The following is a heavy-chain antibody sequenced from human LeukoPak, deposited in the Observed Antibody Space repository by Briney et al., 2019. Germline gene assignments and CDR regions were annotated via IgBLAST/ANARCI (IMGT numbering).Heavy chain of an antibody. V-gene: IGHV3-23*01. CDR3: AREGPRGNSQFDY. CDR2: ISGSGGST. Sequence: GGSLRLPCAASGFTFSSYAMSWVRQAPGKGLEWVSAISGSGGSTYYADSVKGRLTISRDNSKNTLYLQMNSLRAEDTAVYYCAREGPRGNSQFDYWGQGTLVTVSS. CDR1: GFTFSSYA. D-gene: IGHD2/OR15-2a*01. J-gene: IGHJ4*02.